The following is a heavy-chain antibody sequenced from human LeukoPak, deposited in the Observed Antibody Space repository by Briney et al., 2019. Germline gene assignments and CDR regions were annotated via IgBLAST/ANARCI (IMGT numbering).Heavy chain of an antibody. J-gene: IGHJ4*02. D-gene: IGHD3-3*01. CDR3: ARGATYYDFWSGYENYYFDY. V-gene: IGHV1-2*02. Sequence: ASVKVSCKASGYTFTDYYMHWVRQAPGQGLEWMGWINPNSGGTNYPQKFQGRVTMTRDTSISTAYMELSRLRSDDTAVYYCARGATYYDFWSGYENYYFDYWGQGTLVTVSS. CDR1: GYTFTDYY. CDR2: INPNSGGT.